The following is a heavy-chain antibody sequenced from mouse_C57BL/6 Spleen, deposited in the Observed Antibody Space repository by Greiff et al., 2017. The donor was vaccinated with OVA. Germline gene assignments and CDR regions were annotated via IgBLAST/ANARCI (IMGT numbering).Heavy chain of an antibody. Sequence: VQLQQSGAELVKPGASVKISCKASGYAFSSYWMNWVKQRPGKGLEWIGQIYPGAGDTNYNGKFKGKATLTADKSSSTAYMQLSSLTSEDSAVYFCAVDYGSSYEAMDYWGQGTSVTVSS. CDR3: AVDYGSSYEAMDY. CDR1: GYAFSSYW. J-gene: IGHJ4*01. CDR2: IYPGAGDT. V-gene: IGHV1-80*01. D-gene: IGHD1-1*01.